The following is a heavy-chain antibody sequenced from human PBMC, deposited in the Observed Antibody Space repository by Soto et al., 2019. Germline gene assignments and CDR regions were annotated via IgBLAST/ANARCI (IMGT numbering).Heavy chain of an antibody. V-gene: IGHV2-5*02. J-gene: IGHJ4*02. Sequence: SGPTLVNPTHTLTLTFPFSGFSLSTNEVGVGWIRQPPGKALEWLALIYWDDDKRYSPSLKSRLTITKDTSKNQVVLTMTNMDPVDTATYYCARMGRYYDIFAGYSWTIDYWGQGTMVTVSS. CDR2: IYWDDDK. CDR3: ARMGRYYDIFAGYSWTIDY. D-gene: IGHD3-9*01. CDR1: GFSLSTNEVG.